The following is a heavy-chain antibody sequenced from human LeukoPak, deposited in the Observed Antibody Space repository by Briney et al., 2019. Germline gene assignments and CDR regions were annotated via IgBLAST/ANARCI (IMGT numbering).Heavy chain of an antibody. J-gene: IGHJ4*02. V-gene: IGHV3-23*01. CDR1: GFTFSTYA. Sequence: PGGSLRLSCAASGFTFSTYAMSWVRQAPGKGLAWVSTISDGGNDTHYADSVKGRFTISRDNSKNTLYLQMNSLRAEDTAIYYCAKRGTWYSGSYLNPYWGQGTLVTV. CDR3: AKRGTWYSGSYLNPY. CDR2: ISDGGNDT. D-gene: IGHD1-26*01.